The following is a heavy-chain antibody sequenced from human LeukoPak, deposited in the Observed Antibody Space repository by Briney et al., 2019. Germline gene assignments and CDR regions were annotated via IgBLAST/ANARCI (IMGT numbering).Heavy chain of an antibody. CDR3: ASSLAYCGGDCFWFDP. J-gene: IGHJ5*02. CDR1: GGSFSGYY. Sequence: SETLSLTCAVYGGSFSGYYWSWIRQPPGKGLEWIGEINHSGSTNYNPSLKSRVTISVDTSKNQFSLKLSSVTAADTAVYYCASSLAYCGGDCFWFDPWGQGTLVTVSS. CDR2: INHSGST. V-gene: IGHV4-34*01. D-gene: IGHD2-21*02.